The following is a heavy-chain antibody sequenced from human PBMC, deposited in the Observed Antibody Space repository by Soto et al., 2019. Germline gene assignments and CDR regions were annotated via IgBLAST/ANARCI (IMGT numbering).Heavy chain of an antibody. CDR2: IYWDDDK. J-gene: IGHJ6*02. D-gene: IGHD2-21*02. V-gene: IGHV2-5*02. Sequence: QITLKESGHTLXXXXXXXXXXXTXAAXSXSSDGVGVGWIRQPPGKALEWLVLIYWDDDKRYSPSLRSRLTITKDTSKNQVVLTMTNMDPVDTATYYCIQIRCGGDCLQSYASYYYYGMXVWXXGTTVTVSS. CDR3: IQIRCGGDCLQSYASYYYYGMXV. CDR1: AXSXSSDGVG.